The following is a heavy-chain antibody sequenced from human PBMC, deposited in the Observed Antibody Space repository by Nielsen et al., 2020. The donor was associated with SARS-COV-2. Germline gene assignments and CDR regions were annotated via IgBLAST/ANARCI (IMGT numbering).Heavy chain of an antibody. Sequence: GESLKISCAASGFTFSSYAMSWVRQAPGKGLEWVSAISGSGGSTYYADSVKGRFTISRDNSKNTLYLQMNSLRAEDTAVYYCAGRRSSWDYWGQGTLVNVSS. CDR2: ISGSGGST. V-gene: IGHV3-23*01. CDR3: AGRRSSWDY. D-gene: IGHD2-2*01. CDR1: GFTFSSYA. J-gene: IGHJ4*02.